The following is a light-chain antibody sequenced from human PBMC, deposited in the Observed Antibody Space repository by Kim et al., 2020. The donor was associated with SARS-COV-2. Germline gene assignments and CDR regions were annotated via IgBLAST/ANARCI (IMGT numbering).Light chain of an antibody. CDR2: DVG. Sequence: QSALTQPASVSGSPGQSITISCTGTSSNVGGYNYVSWYQQHPGKAPKLMIYDVGTRPSGVSDRFSGSKSGNTASLTISGLQTEDEADYYCSSYTTTTTRVFGGGTKLTDL. CDR1: SSNVGGYNY. V-gene: IGLV2-14*03. CDR3: SSYTTTTTRV. J-gene: IGLJ3*02.